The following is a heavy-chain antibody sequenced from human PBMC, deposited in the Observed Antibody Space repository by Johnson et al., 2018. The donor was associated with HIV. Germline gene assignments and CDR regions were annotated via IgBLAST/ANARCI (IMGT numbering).Heavy chain of an antibody. D-gene: IGHD6-6*01. CDR2: ISSSGSTI. CDR1: GFTFSDYY. Sequence: QMQLVESGGGLVKPGGSLRLSCAASGFTFSDYYMSWIRQAPGKGLEWVSYISSSGSTIYYADSVKGLFTISRDNAKNSLYLQMNSRRAEDTAVYYCAKVRVIIAAPRGGAFDIWGQGTMVTVSS. CDR3: AKVRVIIAAPRGGAFDI. J-gene: IGHJ3*02. V-gene: IGHV3-11*04.